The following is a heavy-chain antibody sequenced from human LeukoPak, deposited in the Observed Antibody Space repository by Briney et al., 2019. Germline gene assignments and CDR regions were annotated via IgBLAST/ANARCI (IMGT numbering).Heavy chain of an antibody. CDR3: TRSYDILIGDLHYYYYYGMVV. V-gene: IGHV3-15*01. CDR1: GFTFSNAW. D-gene: IGHD3-9*01. CDR2: IKSKTDGGTT. Sequence: GGSLRLSCAASGFTFSNAWMSWVRQAPGERREWVCRIKSKTDGGTTDYAAPVDGRFTIPREDSKNTLYLQMNNLKDEDTAEYYCTRSYDILIGDLHYYYYYGMVVWRGGATLSVPP. J-gene: IGHJ6*04.